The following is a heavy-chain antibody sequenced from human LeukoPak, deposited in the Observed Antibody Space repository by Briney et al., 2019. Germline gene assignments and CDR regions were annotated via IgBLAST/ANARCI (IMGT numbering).Heavy chain of an antibody. Sequence: PSETLSLTCSVSGGSISSYYWSWIQQSPENGLEWIGYIYNSGNTNYNLFLKSRVTISADTSKNQFSLKLTSVTAADTAVYYCARYRGTYGYYFDYWGQGKLVIVSS. CDR1: GGSISSYY. D-gene: IGHD5-24*01. CDR2: IYNSGNT. J-gene: IGHJ4*02. CDR3: ARYRGTYGYYFDY. V-gene: IGHV4-59*01.